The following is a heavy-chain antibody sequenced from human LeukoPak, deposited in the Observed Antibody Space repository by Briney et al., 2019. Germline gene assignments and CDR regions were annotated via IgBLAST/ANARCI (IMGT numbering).Heavy chain of an antibody. V-gene: IGHV3-53*01. CDR2: IYSDNT. J-gene: IGHJ4*02. CDR3: ARRAGAYSHPYDY. Sequence: GGSLRLSCTVSGFTVSSNSMSWVRQAPGKGLEWVSFIYSDNTHYSDSVKGRVTISRDNSKNTLYLQMNSLRAEDTAVYYCARRAGAYSHPYDYWGQGTLVTVSS. D-gene: IGHD4/OR15-4a*01. CDR1: GFTVSSNS.